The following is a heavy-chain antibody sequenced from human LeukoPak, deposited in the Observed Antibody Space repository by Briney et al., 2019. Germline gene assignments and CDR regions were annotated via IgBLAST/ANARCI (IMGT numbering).Heavy chain of an antibody. Sequence: GGSLRLSCAASGFTFSSYGMHWVRQAPGKGLEWVAVISYDGSNEYYADSVKGRFTISRDNSKNTLYLQMNSLRAEDTAVYYCAKIAARDPYYYYYYMDVWGKGTTVTVSS. CDR3: AKIAARDPYYYYYYMDV. D-gene: IGHD6-6*01. CDR2: ISYDGSNE. CDR1: GFTFSSYG. J-gene: IGHJ6*03. V-gene: IGHV3-30*18.